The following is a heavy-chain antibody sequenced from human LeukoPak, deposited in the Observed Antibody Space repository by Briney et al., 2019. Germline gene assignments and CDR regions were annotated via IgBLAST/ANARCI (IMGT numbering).Heavy chain of an antibody. CDR1: GFTFSSYE. CDR3: ARPYCSSTSCYTGWFDP. CDR2: ISSGGRII. Sequence: GGSLRLSCAASGFTFSSYEMNWVRQAPGKGLEWVSYISSGGRIIYYADSVKGRFTISRDNANNSLSLQMNSLRAEDTAVYYCARPYCSSTSCYTGWFDPWGQGTLVTVSS. D-gene: IGHD2-2*02. V-gene: IGHV3-48*03. J-gene: IGHJ5*02.